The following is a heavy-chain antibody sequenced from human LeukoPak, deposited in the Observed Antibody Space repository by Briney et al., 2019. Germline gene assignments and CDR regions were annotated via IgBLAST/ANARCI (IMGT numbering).Heavy chain of an antibody. CDR3: AKEIWPTVTTPGWTYFDY. D-gene: IGHD4-11*01. Sequence: SETLSPTCAVYGGSFSGYYWSWIRQPPGKGLEWIGEINHSGSTNYNPSLKSRVTISVDTSKNQFSLKLSSVTAADTAVYYCAKEIWPTVTTPGWTYFDYWGQGTLVTVSS. CDR2: INHSGST. V-gene: IGHV4-34*01. J-gene: IGHJ4*02. CDR1: GGSFSGYY.